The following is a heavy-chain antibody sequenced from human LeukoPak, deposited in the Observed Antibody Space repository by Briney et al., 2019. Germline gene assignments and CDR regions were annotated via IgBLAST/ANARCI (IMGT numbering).Heavy chain of an antibody. CDR3: ATSVITRFDN. Sequence: PGGSLRLSCATSGFIFTGNWIHWVRQAPGQGPVWVSRIYGDGYTNFADSVKGRFTISRDSGTNTVYLQMSSLRAEDTAVYYCATSVITRFDNWGQGTLGTVSS. V-gene: IGHV3-74*01. D-gene: IGHD3-16*01. J-gene: IGHJ4*02. CDR1: GFIFTGNW. CDR2: IYGDGYT.